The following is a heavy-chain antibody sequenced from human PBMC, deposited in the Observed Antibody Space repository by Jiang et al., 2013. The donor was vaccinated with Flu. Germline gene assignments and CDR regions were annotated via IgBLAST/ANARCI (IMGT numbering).Heavy chain of an antibody. J-gene: IGHJ5*02. Sequence: KASGYTFTSYDINWVRQAPGQGLEWMGWINPKSGATNYAQKFQGRVTMTTDTSIRTVYVELSRLQADDTAVYYCAREGAEVAARTKWFDPWGQGTLVTVSS. V-gene: IGHV1-2*02. CDR1: GYTFTSYD. CDR2: INPKSGAT. CDR3: AREGAEVAARTKWFDP. D-gene: IGHD6-6*01.